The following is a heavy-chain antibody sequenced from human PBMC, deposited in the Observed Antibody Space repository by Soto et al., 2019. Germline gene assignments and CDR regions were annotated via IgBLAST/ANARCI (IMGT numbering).Heavy chain of an antibody. CDR3: AREPVVVAATLDYYYYMDV. J-gene: IGHJ6*03. D-gene: IGHD2-15*01. CDR1: GFTFSSYW. Sequence: GGSLRLSCAAPGFTFSSYWMSWVRQAPGKGLEWVANIKQDGSEKYYVDSVKGRFTISRDNAKNSLYLQMNSLRAEDTAVYYCAREPVVVAATLDYYYYMDVWGKGTTVTVSS. V-gene: IGHV3-7*01. CDR2: IKQDGSEK.